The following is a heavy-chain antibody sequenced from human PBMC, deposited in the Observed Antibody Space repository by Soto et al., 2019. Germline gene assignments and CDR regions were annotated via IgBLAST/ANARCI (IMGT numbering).Heavy chain of an antibody. CDR3: ARESITMVRGNRQNWFDP. CDR1: GFSFSDYF. CDR2: INPSGDSR. D-gene: IGHD3-10*01. V-gene: IGHV1-46*01. J-gene: IGHJ5*02. Sequence: ASVKVSCKASGFSFSDYFMHWVRQAPGQGLEGTGIINPSGDSRNYAQKFQGRVTITRDTSTSKVYMNLSSLRSEDTAVYYCARESITMVRGNRQNWFDPWGQGTLVTVSS.